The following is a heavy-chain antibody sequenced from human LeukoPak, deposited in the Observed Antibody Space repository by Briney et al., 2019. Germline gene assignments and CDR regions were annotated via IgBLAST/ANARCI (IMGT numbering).Heavy chain of an antibody. CDR3: ARRITMVRGGPRFDP. J-gene: IGHJ5*02. Sequence: GGSLRLSCAASGFNFNTYWMSWVRQAPGKGLEWVGFIRSKAYGGTTEYAASVKGRFTISRDDSKSIAYLQMNSLKTEDTAVYYCARRITMVRGGPRFDPWGQGTLVTVSS. CDR2: IRSKAYGGTT. V-gene: IGHV3-49*04. D-gene: IGHD3-10*01. CDR1: GFNFNTYW.